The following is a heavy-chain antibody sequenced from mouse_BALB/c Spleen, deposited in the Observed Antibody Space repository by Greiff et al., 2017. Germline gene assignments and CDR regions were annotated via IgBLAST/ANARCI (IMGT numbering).Heavy chain of an antibody. V-gene: IGHV5-6-5*01. CDR2: ISSGGST. CDR1: GFTFSSYA. D-gene: IGHD2-1*01. CDR3: ARNGNYVDWFAY. Sequence: EVQLVESGGGLVKPGGSLKLSCAASGFTFSSYAMSWVRQTPEKRLEWVASISSGGSTYYPDSVKGRFTISRDNARNILYLQMSSLRYEDTAMYYCARNGNYVDWFAYWGQGTLVTVSA. J-gene: IGHJ3*01.